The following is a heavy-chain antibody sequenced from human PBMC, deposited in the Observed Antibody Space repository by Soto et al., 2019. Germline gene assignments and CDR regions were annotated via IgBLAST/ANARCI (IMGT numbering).Heavy chain of an antibody. D-gene: IGHD3-3*01. CDR1: GYTFSSYY. V-gene: IGHV1-46*01. CDR2: INPSGGGT. CDR3: ARELRLRAFDI. Sequence: QEQLVQYGAEVKKPGVPMKFSYKASGYTFSSYYMHWVGQAPGQGLEWMGTINPSGGGTTYPQRFQGRVTMTTDTSTSTVYMEMSSLRSEDTAMYYCARELRLRAFDIWGQGTMVTVSS. J-gene: IGHJ3*02.